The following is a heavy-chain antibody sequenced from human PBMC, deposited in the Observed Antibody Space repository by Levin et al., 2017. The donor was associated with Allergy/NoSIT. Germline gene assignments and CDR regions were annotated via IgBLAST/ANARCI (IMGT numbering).Heavy chain of an antibody. V-gene: IGHV1-69*02. Sequence: GGSLRLSCKASGGTFSSYTISWVRQAPGQGLEWMGRIIPILGIANYAQKFQGRVTITADKSTSTAYMELSSLRSEDTAVYYCARSVFDPWGQGTLVTVSS. CDR1: GGTFSSYT. J-gene: IGHJ5*02. CDR3: ARSVFDP. CDR2: IIPILGIA.